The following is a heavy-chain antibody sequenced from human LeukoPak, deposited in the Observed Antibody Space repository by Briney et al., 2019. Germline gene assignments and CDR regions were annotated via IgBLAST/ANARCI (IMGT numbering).Heavy chain of an antibody. J-gene: IGHJ5*01. D-gene: IGHD2-15*01. CDR3: VKEGGSFLTWFDS. CDR2: LIDSGDTT. Sequence: PGGSLRLSCAASGFTFYNYAMSWVRQAPGKGLEWVSALIDSGDTTYYADSVNGRFTISRDNSKNTLFLQMNSLTAEDTAIYYCVKEGGSFLTWFDSWGQGSLVTVSS. V-gene: IGHV3-23*01. CDR1: GFTFYNYA.